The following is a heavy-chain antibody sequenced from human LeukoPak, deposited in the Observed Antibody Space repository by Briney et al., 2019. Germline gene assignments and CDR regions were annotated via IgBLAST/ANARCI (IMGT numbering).Heavy chain of an antibody. Sequence: PGGSLRLSCAASGFTFSSYAMSWVRQAPGKGLEWVSAISGGGGSTYYADSVKGRFTISRDNAKNSLYLQMNSLRAEDTAVYYCARGKSAVAGTAFDIWGQGTMVTVSS. CDR2: ISGGGGST. J-gene: IGHJ3*02. CDR1: GFTFSSYA. V-gene: IGHV3-23*01. CDR3: ARGKSAVAGTAFDI. D-gene: IGHD6-19*01.